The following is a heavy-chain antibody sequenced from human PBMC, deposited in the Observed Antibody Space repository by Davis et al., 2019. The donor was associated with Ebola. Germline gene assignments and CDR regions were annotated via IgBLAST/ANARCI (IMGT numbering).Heavy chain of an antibody. CDR3: AKDLQYSSPLAY. Sequence: GGSLRLSCAASGFVFSSYVMSWVRRAPGKGLEWVSTHGTSGDTYYADSVKGRFTISRDNSKNTLYLQMNSLRAEDTAVYYCAKDLQYSSPLAYWGQGTLVTVSS. V-gene: IGHV3-23*01. D-gene: IGHD3-9*01. J-gene: IGHJ4*02. CDR1: GFVFSSYV. CDR2: HGTSGDT.